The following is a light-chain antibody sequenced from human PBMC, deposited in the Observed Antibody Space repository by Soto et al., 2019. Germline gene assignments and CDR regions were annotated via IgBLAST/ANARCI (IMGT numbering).Light chain of an antibody. CDR3: ALFMGNGISV. CDR1: SVSVSTAHN. Sequence: QTVVTQESSFSVSPGGTVTLTCGLISVSVSTAHNPNWYQQTPGQAPRTLIYSTSTRSSGVPDRFSVSILGNKAALTITGAQADDESDYYCALFMGNGISVFGPGPKLTVL. CDR2: STS. J-gene: IGLJ1*01. V-gene: IGLV8-61*01.